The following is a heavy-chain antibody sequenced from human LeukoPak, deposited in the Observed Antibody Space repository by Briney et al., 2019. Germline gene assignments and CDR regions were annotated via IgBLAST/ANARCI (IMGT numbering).Heavy chain of an antibody. CDR1: GGTFSSYA. J-gene: IGHJ3*02. CDR2: IIPIFGTA. D-gene: IGHD3-10*01. V-gene: IGHV1-69*01. CDR3: ARASYYGSGSYYHDAFDI. Sequence: SVKVSCKASGGTFSSYAISWVRQAPGQGLEWMGGIIPIFGTANYAQKFQGRVTITADESTSTAYMELSSLRSEDTAVYYCARASYYGSGSYYHDAFDIWGQGTMVTVSS.